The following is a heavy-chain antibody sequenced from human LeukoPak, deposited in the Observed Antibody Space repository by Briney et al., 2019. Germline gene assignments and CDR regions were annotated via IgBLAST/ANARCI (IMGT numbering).Heavy chain of an antibody. J-gene: IGHJ4*02. Sequence: PSQTLSITCTVSGGSISSGSYYWSWIRQPAGKGLEWIGRIYTSGSTNYNPSLKSRVTISVDTSKNQFSLKLSSVTAADTAVYYCARDGSGWLNYFDYWGQGTLVTVSS. V-gene: IGHV4-61*02. CDR3: ARDGSGWLNYFDY. CDR1: GGSISSGSYY. D-gene: IGHD6-25*01. CDR2: IYTSGST.